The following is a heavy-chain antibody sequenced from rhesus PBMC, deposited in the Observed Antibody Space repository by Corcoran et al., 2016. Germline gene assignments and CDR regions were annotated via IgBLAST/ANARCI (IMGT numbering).Heavy chain of an antibody. J-gene: IGHJ4*01. CDR3: TGGGSGSYYYPFDY. CDR1: GYTFTSHY. CDR2: ISPYNGKK. V-gene: IGHV1-180*01. D-gene: IGHD3-16*01. Sequence: QVQLVQSGAEIKQPGASVKLSCKASGYTFTSHYMHWVRQAPGQGLEWIELISPYNGKKGYAQTFQSKVTITTDTSTSTGYMELSSLRSEDTAVYFCTGGGSGSYYYPFDYWGQGVLVTVSS.